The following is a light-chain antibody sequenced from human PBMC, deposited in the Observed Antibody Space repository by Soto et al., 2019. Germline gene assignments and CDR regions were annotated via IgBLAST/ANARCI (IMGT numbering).Light chain of an antibody. CDR3: QRYSRPYT. J-gene: IGKJ2*01. CDR2: KAS. CDR1: QGISSW. Sequence: DIQMTQSPSTLSASVGDRVTITCRASQGISSWLAWYQQKPGKAHELLSYKASSIDSGVPSRFSSSSAETRFTRTICCPPPDDCASYFGQRYSRPYTFGQGTKLEIK. V-gene: IGKV1-5*03.